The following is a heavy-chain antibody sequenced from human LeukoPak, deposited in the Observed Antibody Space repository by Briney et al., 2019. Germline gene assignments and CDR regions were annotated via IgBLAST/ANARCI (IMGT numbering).Heavy chain of an antibody. CDR2: VIPILGIA. Sequence: SVKVSCKASGGTFSSYAISWVRQAPGQGLEWMGRVIPILGIANYAQKFQGRVTITADKSTSTAYMELSSLRSEDTAVYYCARDWNDPNWFDPWGQGTLVTVSS. D-gene: IGHD1-1*01. J-gene: IGHJ5*02. CDR3: ARDWNDPNWFDP. V-gene: IGHV1-69*04. CDR1: GGTFSSYA.